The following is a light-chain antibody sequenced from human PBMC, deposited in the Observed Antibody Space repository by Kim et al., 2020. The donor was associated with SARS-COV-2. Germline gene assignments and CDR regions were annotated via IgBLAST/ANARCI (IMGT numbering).Light chain of an antibody. V-gene: IGKV3-15*01. Sequence: EIMMTQSPATLSVSPGERATLSCRASQSVTSNLAWYQQKPGQAPRLLIYGASTRATGIPARFSGSGSGPEFTLTISSLQSEDFAVYYCQQYNDWWTFGQGTKVDIK. CDR2: GAS. J-gene: IGKJ1*01. CDR3: QQYNDWWT. CDR1: QSVTSN.